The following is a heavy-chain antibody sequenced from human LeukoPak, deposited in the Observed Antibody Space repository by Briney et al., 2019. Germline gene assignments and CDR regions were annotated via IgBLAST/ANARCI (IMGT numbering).Heavy chain of an antibody. CDR2: IDTNTGNP. V-gene: IGHV7-4-1*02. J-gene: IGHJ4*02. CDR3: AMGDGNSGFFGY. CDR1: GYTFNTYF. Sequence: ASVKVSCKASGYTFNTYFMHWVRQAPGQGLEWMGWIDTNTGNPTYAQGFTGRFVFSLDTFVSTAYLQISSLKAEDSAVYYCAMGDGNSGFFGYWGQGTLVTVSS. D-gene: IGHD4-23*01.